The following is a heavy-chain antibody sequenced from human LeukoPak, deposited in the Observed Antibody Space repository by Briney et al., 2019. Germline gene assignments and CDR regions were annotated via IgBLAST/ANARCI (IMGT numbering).Heavy chain of an antibody. CDR2: INHSGST. CDR1: GGSFSGYY. V-gene: IGHV4-34*01. D-gene: IGHD3-22*01. Sequence: PSETLSLTCAVYGGSFSGYYWSWIRQPPGKGLEWIGEINHSGSTNYSPSLKSRVTISVDTSKNQFSLKLSSVTAADTAVYYCARTHYYDSSGYRLDAFDIWGQGTMVTVSS. CDR3: ARTHYYDSSGYRLDAFDI. J-gene: IGHJ3*02.